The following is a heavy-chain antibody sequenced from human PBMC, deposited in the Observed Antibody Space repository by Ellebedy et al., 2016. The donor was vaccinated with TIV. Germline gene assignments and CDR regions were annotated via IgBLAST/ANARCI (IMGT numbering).Heavy chain of an antibody. V-gene: IGHV3-74*01. CDR3: GRGTNWDLIDY. J-gene: IGHJ4*02. CDR2: INSDGSST. D-gene: IGHD7-27*01. CDR1: GFTFSSYW. Sequence: PGESLKISCAASGFTFSSYWMHWVRQAPGKGLVWVSRINSDGSSTSYADFVKGRFTISRDNAKNTLYLQMNSLRAEETAVYYCGRGTNWDLIDYWGQGTLVTVSS.